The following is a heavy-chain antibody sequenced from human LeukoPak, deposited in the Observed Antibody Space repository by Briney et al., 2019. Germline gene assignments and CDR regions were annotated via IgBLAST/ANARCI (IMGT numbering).Heavy chain of an antibody. CDR3: ARDSPGVSLFDY. CDR1: GFTFSSYS. CDR2: ISSSSTI. V-gene: IGHV3-48*01. Sequence: PGGSLKLSCAASGFTFSSYSMNWVRQAPGKGLEWVSYISSSSTIYYADSVKGRFTISRDNAKNSLYLQMNSLRAEDTAVYYCARDSPGVSLFDYWGQGTLVTVSS. J-gene: IGHJ4*02.